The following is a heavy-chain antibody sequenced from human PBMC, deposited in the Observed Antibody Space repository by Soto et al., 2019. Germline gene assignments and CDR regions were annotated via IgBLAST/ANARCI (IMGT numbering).Heavy chain of an antibody. CDR3: ARDSGIVGPSGDLDY. D-gene: IGHD1-26*01. Sequence: QVQLVQSGAEVKEPGASVKVSCKASGYTFTTHVIHWVRQAPGQRLEWMGWVNGGNGNTKYSQKFQDRVTITRDTSATTAYMELSRLRSEDKAVYYCARDSGIVGPSGDLDYCGQGTLVTVSS. V-gene: IGHV1-3*01. J-gene: IGHJ4*02. CDR1: GYTFTTHV. CDR2: VNGGNGNT.